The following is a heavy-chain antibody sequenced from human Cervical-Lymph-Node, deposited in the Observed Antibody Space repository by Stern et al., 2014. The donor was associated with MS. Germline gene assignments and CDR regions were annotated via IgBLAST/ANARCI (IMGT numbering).Heavy chain of an antibody. CDR2: IYYSGST. D-gene: IGHD3-22*01. CDR3: AREGNYYDSRVFDP. CDR1: GGSVSSGSYY. Sequence: QLQLQESGPGLVKPSETLSLTCTVSGGSVSSGSYYWSWIRQPPGKGLEWIGYIYYSGSTNYNPSLKSRVTISVDTSKNQFSLKLSSVTAADTAVYYCAREGNYYDSRVFDPWGQGTLVTVSS. J-gene: IGHJ5*02. V-gene: IGHV4-61*01.